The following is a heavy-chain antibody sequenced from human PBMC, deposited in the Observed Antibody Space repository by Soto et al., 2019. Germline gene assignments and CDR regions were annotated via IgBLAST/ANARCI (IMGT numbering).Heavy chain of an antibody. J-gene: IGHJ5*02. Sequence: PSETFSLTCGVDGGAFSGYYWSRIRQPPGKRVESFGEINPIGRINLNSSPKSGVTMSVDKXKNQKSLNLTSVTAADTAVYYCAKAHRGSYDFLRGRLYNWFDPGGQGTLVTVSS. CDR2: INPIGRI. CDR1: GGAFSGYY. V-gene: IGHV4-34*01. CDR3: AKAHRGSYDFLRGRLYNWFDP. D-gene: IGHD3-16*01.